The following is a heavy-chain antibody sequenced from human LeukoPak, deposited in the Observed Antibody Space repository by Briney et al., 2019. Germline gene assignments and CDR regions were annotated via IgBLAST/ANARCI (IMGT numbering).Heavy chain of an antibody. Sequence: PGGSLRLSCAASGFTFSSYAMNWVRQAPGKGLEWVSGISGSGSGGSTYSADSVKGRFTISGDNSKNTLYLQMNSLRAEDTAVYYCAKAVGYCTSCTQNWFDPWGQGTLVTVSS. CDR3: AKAVGYCTSCTQNWFDP. CDR2: ISGSGSGGST. J-gene: IGHJ5*02. V-gene: IGHV3-23*01. CDR1: GFTFSSYA. D-gene: IGHD2-8*01.